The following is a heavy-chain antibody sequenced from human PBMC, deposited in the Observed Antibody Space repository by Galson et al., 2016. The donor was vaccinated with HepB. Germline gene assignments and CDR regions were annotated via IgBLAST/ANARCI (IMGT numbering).Heavy chain of an antibody. CDR3: GGSPLSIAFVRGGLDY. D-gene: IGHD3-10*02. CDR2: MSPNRGDT. Sequence: SVTVSCKASGYTFTSYDINWVRQATGHGLEWMGRMSPNRGDTGYTQKFQDRVTLTRNTSTSTVYMELSGLKSEDTGVYYCGGSPLSIAFVRGGLDYWGQGTLVTVSS. J-gene: IGHJ4*02. CDR1: GYTFTSYD. V-gene: IGHV1-8*01.